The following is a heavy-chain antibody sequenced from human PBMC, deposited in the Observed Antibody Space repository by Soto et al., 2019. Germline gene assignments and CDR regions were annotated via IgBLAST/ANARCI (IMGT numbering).Heavy chain of an antibody. CDR3: AKGVELDV. Sequence: EVLLLESGEGLVQPGGSLRLSCEASGFSFSSFAMNWVRQAPGKGLEWVSAIGDSGASTYYADSVKGRFTISRDNSRNTLYLQLNSLRAEDTAVYYCAKGVELDVWGNGTTVTVSS. V-gene: IGHV3-23*01. D-gene: IGHD1-26*01. CDR1: GFSFSSFA. J-gene: IGHJ6*04. CDR2: IGDSGAST.